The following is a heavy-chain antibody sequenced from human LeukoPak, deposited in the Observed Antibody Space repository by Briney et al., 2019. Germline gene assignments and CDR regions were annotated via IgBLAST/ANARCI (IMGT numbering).Heavy chain of an antibody. CDR2: ITGSGANT. V-gene: IGHV3-23*01. J-gene: IGHJ4*02. Sequence: PGGSLRLSCAASGFTFSDYWVDWVRQAPGRGLEWVSGITGSGANTYYAESVKGRFTISRDNSGNTLYLQMNSLRAEDAALYYCATRPASDTYFAVFDYWGQGTLVTVSS. CDR1: GFTFSDYW. D-gene: IGHD2/OR15-2a*01. CDR3: ATRPASDTYFAVFDY.